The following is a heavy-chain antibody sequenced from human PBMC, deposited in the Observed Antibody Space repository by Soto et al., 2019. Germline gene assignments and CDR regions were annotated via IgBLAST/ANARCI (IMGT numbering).Heavy chain of an antibody. CDR3: AKDRGAIVVVPAAFDY. Sequence: PGGSLRLSCAASGFTFSSYAMSWVRQAPGKGLEWVSAISGSGGSTYYADSVKGRFTISRDNSKNTLYLQMNSLRAEDTAVYYCAKDRGAIVVVPAAFDYWGQGTLVTVSS. CDR2: ISGSGGST. J-gene: IGHJ4*02. V-gene: IGHV3-23*01. D-gene: IGHD2-2*01. CDR1: GFTFSSYA.